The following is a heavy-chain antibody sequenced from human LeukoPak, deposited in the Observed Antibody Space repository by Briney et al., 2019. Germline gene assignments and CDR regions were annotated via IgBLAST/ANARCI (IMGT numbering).Heavy chain of an antibody. CDR2: INHSGST. CDR3: ARDDYYGSGSYSRTPFDP. D-gene: IGHD3-10*01. V-gene: IGHV4-34*01. Sequence: SETLSLTCAVYGGSFSGYYWSWIRQPPGKGLEWIGEINHSGSTNYNPSLKSRVTISVDTSKNQFSLKLSSVTAADTAVYYCARDDYYGSGSYSRTPFDPWGQGTLVTVSS. J-gene: IGHJ5*02. CDR1: GGSFSGYY.